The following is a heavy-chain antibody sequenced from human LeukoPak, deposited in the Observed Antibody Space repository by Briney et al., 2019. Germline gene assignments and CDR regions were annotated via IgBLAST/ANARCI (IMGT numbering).Heavy chain of an antibody. CDR3: ARVFASGYDLGY. J-gene: IGHJ4*02. CDR2: ISWNSGSI. D-gene: IGHD5-12*01. CDR1: GFTFDDYA. V-gene: IGHV3-9*01. Sequence: GRSLRLSCAASGFTFDDYAMHWVRQAPGKGLEWVSGISWNSGSIGYADSVKGRFTVSRDNAKNSLYLQMNSLRAEDTAVYYCARVFASGYDLGYWGQGTLVTVSS.